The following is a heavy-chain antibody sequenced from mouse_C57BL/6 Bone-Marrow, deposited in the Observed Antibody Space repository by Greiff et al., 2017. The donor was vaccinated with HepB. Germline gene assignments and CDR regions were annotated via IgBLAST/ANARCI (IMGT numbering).Heavy chain of an antibody. Sequence: QVQLKESGAELVKPGASVKMSCKASGYTFTTYPIEWMKQNHGKSLEWIGNFHPYNDDTKYNEKFKGKATLTVEKSSSTVYLELSRLTSDDSAVYYCARGDYGSPYFDYWGQGTTLTVSS. CDR2: FHPYNDDT. CDR3: ARGDYGSPYFDY. D-gene: IGHD1-1*01. CDR1: GYTFTTYP. J-gene: IGHJ2*01. V-gene: IGHV1-47*01.